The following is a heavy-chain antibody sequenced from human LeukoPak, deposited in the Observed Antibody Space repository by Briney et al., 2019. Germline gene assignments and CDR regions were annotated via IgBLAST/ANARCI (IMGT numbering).Heavy chain of an antibody. D-gene: IGHD6-19*01. CDR3: AHSMALIAVAGISFDY. CDR2: IYWNDDK. CDR1: GFSLSTSGVG. V-gene: IGHV2-5*01. Sequence: SGPTLVNPTQTLTLTCTFSGFSLSTSGVGVGWIRQPPGKALEWLALIYWNDDKRYSTSLKSRLTITKDTSKNQVVLTMTNMDPVDTATYYCAHSMALIAVAGISFDYWGQGTLVTVSS. J-gene: IGHJ4*02.